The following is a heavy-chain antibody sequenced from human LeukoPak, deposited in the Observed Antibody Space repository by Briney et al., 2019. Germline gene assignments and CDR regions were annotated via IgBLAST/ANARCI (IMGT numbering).Heavy chain of an antibody. Sequence: SETLSRTCAVSGGPISSYYWSWIRQPPGKGLEWIGYIYYSGSTNYNPSLKSRVTISVDTSKNQFSLKLSSVTAADTAVYYCARSPVWQQLAHFDYWGQGTLVTVSS. J-gene: IGHJ4*02. CDR2: IYYSGST. V-gene: IGHV4-59*01. D-gene: IGHD6-13*01. CDR1: GGPISSYY. CDR3: ARSPVWQQLAHFDY.